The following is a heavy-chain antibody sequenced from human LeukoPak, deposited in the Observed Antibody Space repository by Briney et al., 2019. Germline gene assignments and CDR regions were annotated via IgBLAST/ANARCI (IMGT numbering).Heavy chain of an antibody. V-gene: IGHV4-61*02. CDR1: GGSINSGSFF. J-gene: IGHJ4*02. D-gene: IGHD4-17*01. CDR2: IYTTGRT. CDR3: ARLCQVTTCAKFEY. Sequence: SETLSLTCTVSGGSINSGSFFWTWIRQPAGQPAGKGLEWIGRIYTTGRTTYNPSLESRVTISADTSKNQFSLKLRSVTAADTAVYYCARLCQVTTCAKFEYWGQGILVTVSS.